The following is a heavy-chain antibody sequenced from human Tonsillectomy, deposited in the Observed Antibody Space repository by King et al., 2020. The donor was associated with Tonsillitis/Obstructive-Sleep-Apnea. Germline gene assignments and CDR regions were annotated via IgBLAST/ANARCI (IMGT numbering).Heavy chain of an antibody. Sequence: VQRVESGGGLVKPGGSLRLSCAASGFTFSNAWMSWVRQAPGKGLEWVGRIKSNIDGGTTEYAAPMKGRFTISRDDSKTTLYLQMNSLKTEDTAVYYCTTEELRPFWSGYYTSFDHWGQGNPVTGSS. CDR3: TTEELRPFWSGYYTSFDH. D-gene: IGHD3-3*01. CDR2: IKSNIDGGTT. CDR1: GFTFSNAW. V-gene: IGHV3-15*01. J-gene: IGHJ4*03.